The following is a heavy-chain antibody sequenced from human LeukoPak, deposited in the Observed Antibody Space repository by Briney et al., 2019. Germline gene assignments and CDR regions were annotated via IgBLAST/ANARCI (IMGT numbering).Heavy chain of an antibody. CDR3: ARVGTYGSGSYLSWLDY. V-gene: IGHV4-39*07. Sequence: SETLSLTCTVSGGSISSSSYYWGWIRQPPGKGLEWIGSIYYSGSTYYNPSLKSRVTISVDTSKNQFSLKLSSVTAADTAVYYCARVGTYGSGSYLSWLDYWGQGTLVTVSS. J-gene: IGHJ4*02. CDR1: GGSISSSSYY. CDR2: IYYSGST. D-gene: IGHD3-10*01.